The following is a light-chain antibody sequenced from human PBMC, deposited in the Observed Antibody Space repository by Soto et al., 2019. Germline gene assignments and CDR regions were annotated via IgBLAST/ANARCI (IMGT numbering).Light chain of an antibody. CDR3: SSYISSSTYV. CDR1: SSDIGRYNY. Sequence: QSVLTQPASVSGSPGQSITISCIGTSSDIGRYNYVSWYQQYPGKAPKFMIYDVSNRPSGVSNRFSGSKSGNAASLTISGLQAEDEADYYCSSYISSSTYVFGTGTKVTVL. CDR2: DVS. V-gene: IGLV2-14*01. J-gene: IGLJ1*01.